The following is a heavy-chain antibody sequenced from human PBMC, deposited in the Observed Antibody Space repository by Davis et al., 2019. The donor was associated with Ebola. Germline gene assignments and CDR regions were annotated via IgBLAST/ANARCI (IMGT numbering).Heavy chain of an antibody. CDR2: IYYIEST. CDR1: GGSISSSGYY. V-gene: IGHV4-39*01. CDR3: ARHGQAYCSSTSCYLNWFDP. J-gene: IGHJ5*02. D-gene: IGHD2-2*01. Sequence: SETLSLTCTVSGGSISSSGYYWGWIRQPPGKGLEWIGTIYYIESTRYNPSLKSRVTISVDTSKNQFSLHVNSVTATDTAVYYCARHGQAYCSSTSCYLNWFDPWGQGTLVTVSS.